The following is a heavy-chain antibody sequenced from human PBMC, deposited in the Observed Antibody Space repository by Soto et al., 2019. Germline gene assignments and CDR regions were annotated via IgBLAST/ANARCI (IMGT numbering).Heavy chain of an antibody. V-gene: IGHV6-1*01. D-gene: IGHD5-12*01. CDR1: GDSVSSNSAG. CDR3: ARGSWDDVSGHYYMDV. Sequence: PSQTLSLTCAISGDSVSSNSAGWNWVRQTPSRVLEWLGRTYYKSKWFNNYAVSVKSRITINPDTSQNQFSLQLDSVTPEDTAVYYCARGSWDDVSGHYYMDVWGKGTTDTVSS. J-gene: IGHJ6*03. CDR2: TYYKSKWFN.